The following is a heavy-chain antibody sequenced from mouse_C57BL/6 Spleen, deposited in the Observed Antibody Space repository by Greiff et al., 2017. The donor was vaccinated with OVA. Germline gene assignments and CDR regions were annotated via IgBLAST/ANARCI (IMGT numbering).Heavy chain of an antibody. CDR3: ARPYGSSSYYAMDY. J-gene: IGHJ4*01. CDR2: IFPGSGST. V-gene: IGHV1-75*01. D-gene: IGHD1-1*01. Sequence: QVQLKESGPELVKPGASVKISCKASGYTFTDYYINWVKQRPGQGLEWIGWIFPGSGSTYYNEKFKGKATLTVDKSSSTAYMLLSSLTSEDSAVYFCARPYGSSSYYAMDYWGQGTSVTVSS. CDR1: GYTFTDYY.